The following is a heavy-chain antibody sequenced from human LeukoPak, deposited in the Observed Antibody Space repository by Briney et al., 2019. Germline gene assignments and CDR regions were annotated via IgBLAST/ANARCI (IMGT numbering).Heavy chain of an antibody. CDR3: AREFDY. CDR1: GGSISSGSYY. Sequence: SETLSLTCTVSGGSISSGSYYWSWIRQPAGKGLEWIGRIYTSGSTNYNPSLKSRVTISVDTSKNQFSLKLSSVTAADTAVYYCAREFDYWGQGTLVTVSS. CDR2: IYTSGST. V-gene: IGHV4-61*02. J-gene: IGHJ4*02.